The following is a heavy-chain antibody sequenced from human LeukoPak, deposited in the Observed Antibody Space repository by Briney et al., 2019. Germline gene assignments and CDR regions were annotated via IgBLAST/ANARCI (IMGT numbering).Heavy chain of an antibody. V-gene: IGHV1-8*02. CDR3: ARLPKYSRPLDY. CDR1: GYTFSSYD. D-gene: IGHD6-6*01. CDR2: MNPNSGNT. Sequence: ASVKVSCKASGYTFSSYDINWVRQATGQGPEWMGWMNPNSGNTAYAQKFQGRVTMSRDTSISTAYMELSSLRSEDTAVYYCARLPKYSRPLDYWGQGTLVTVSS. J-gene: IGHJ4*02.